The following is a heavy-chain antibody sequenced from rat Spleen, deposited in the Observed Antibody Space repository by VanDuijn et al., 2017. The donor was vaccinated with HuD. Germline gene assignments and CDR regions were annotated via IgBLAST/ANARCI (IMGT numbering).Heavy chain of an antibody. J-gene: IGHJ3*01. V-gene: IGHV5-20*01. D-gene: IGHD2-1*01. CDR3: TTSTYDWFVY. CDR1: GFSFSDHY. CDR2: ISYDGSRT. Sequence: EVQLVESGGGLVQPGRSLKLSCAASGFSFSDHYMAWVRQAPTKGLEWVASISYDGSRTYYRDSVKGRFTFSRENAKNTLYLQMDSLRSEDTATYYCTTSTYDWFVYWGQGTLVTVSS.